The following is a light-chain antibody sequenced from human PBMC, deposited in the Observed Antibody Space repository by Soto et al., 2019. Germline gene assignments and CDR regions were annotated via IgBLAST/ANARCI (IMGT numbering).Light chain of an antibody. V-gene: IGKV3-15*01. Sequence: EIVMTQSPATLSVSPGERATLSCRASQSVGSDLTWYQQKPGQAPRLLISGASTRATGIPARFGGSGSGTEFTLTISSLQSEDFAVYSCQQYNKWPLTFGGGTKVEIK. J-gene: IGKJ4*01. CDR2: GAS. CDR1: QSVGSD. CDR3: QQYNKWPLT.